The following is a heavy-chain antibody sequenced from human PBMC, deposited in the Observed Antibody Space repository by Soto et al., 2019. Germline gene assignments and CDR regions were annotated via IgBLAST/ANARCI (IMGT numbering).Heavy chain of an antibody. CDR2: IYYSGST. J-gene: IGHJ5*02. Sequence: ASDTLSITCTVSGGSVSSGSYYWSWIRQPPGKGLEWIGYIYYSGSTNYNPSLKSRVTISVDTSKNQFSLKLSSVTAADTAVYYCARDLYENWFDPWGQGTLVTVSS. CDR1: GGSVSSGSYY. D-gene: IGHD5-12*01. V-gene: IGHV4-61*01. CDR3: ARDLYENWFDP.